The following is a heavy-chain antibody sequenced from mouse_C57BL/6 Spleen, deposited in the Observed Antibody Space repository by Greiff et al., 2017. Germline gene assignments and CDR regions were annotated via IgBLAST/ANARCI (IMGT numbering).Heavy chain of an antibody. CDR2: IHPNSGST. J-gene: IGHJ2*01. Sequence: VQLQQPGAELVKPGASVKLSCKASGYTFTSYWMHWVKQRPGQGLEWIGMIHPNSGSTNYNEKFKSKATLTVDKSSSPASMQLSSLTSEDSAVYYCARWDTGFDYWGQGTTLTVSS. V-gene: IGHV1-64*01. CDR3: ARWDTGFDY. CDR1: GYTFTSYW. D-gene: IGHD3-3*01.